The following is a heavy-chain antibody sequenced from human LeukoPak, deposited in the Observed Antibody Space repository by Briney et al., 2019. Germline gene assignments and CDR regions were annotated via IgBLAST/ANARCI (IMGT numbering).Heavy chain of an antibody. CDR3: AKHVGAYDSYYMDV. CDR2: ISGSGGST. V-gene: IGHV3-23*01. Sequence: GGSLRLSCAASGFTFSSYAMSWVRQAPGKGLEWVSAISGSGGSTYYADSVKGRFTISRDNSKHTLYRQKNSLRAEDTAVYYCAKHVGAYDSYYMDVWGKGTTVTVSS. D-gene: IGHD3-10*02. CDR1: GFTFSSYA. J-gene: IGHJ6*03.